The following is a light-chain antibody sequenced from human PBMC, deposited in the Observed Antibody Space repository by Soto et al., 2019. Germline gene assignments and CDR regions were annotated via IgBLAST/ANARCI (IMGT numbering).Light chain of an antibody. CDR2: GAS. CDR1: QSARSSY. J-gene: IGKJ4*01. V-gene: IGKV3-20*01. Sequence: EILLTQSPGTLSLSPGERATLSCRASQSARSSYLAWYQQKPGQAPRLLIYGASSRATGIPDRFSGSGSGTDFTLTINRLEPEDFAVYYCQQFGSSPLTFGGGTKVDI. CDR3: QQFGSSPLT.